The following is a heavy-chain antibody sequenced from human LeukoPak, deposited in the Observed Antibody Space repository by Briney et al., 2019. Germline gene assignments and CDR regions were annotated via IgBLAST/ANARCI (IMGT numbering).Heavy chain of an antibody. CDR3: ARDGENYGMDV. Sequence: PGRSLRLSCAASGFTFSSYGMHWVRQAPGKGLEWVAVIWYDGSNKYYADSVKGRFTISRDNSKNTLYLQMNSLRGEDTAVYYCARDGENYGMDVWGKGTTVTVSS. J-gene: IGHJ6*04. CDR2: IWYDGSNK. D-gene: IGHD3-10*01. V-gene: IGHV3-33*01. CDR1: GFTFSSYG.